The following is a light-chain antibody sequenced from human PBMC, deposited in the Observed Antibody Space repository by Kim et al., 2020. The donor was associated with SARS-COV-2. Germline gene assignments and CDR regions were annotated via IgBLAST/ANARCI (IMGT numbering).Light chain of an antibody. CDR1: SGHSSYA. V-gene: IGLV4-69*01. CDR3: QTWGTGIG. Sequence: QLVLTQSPSASASLGASVKLTCTLSSGHSSYAIAWHQQQPEKGPRYLMKLNSDGSHSKWDGIPDRFSGSSSGAERYLTISSLQSEDEADYYCQTWGTGIGFGGGTQLTVL. CDR2: LNSDGSH. J-gene: IGLJ3*02.